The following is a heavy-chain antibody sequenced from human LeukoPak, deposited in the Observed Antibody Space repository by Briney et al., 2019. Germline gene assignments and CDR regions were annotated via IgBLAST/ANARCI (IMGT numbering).Heavy chain of an antibody. CDR3: ARGIRDGYKKGYYFDY. V-gene: IGHV3-30-3*01. D-gene: IGHD5-24*01. CDR2: ISYDGSNK. CDR1: GFTFGSYA. J-gene: IGHJ4*02. Sequence: GGSLRLSCAASGFTFGSYAMHWVRQAPGKGLEWVAVISYDGSNKYYADSVKGRFTISRDNSKNTLYLQMNSLRAEDTAVYYCARGIRDGYKKGYYFDYWGQGTLVTVSS.